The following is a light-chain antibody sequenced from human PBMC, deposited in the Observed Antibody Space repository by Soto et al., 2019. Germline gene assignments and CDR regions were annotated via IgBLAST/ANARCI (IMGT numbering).Light chain of an antibody. CDR2: GAS. V-gene: IGKV3-20*01. J-gene: IGKJ1*01. Sequence: EIVLTQSPGTLSLSPGESATLSCMASQTGGSSYLAWYQQMPGQAHRHLIYGASSRATGIPDTFSGSGSCTDFTLTISSLEPEDFALHYCQQYRTSARTFVQGTKGDIK. CDR1: QTGGSSY. CDR3: QQYRTSART.